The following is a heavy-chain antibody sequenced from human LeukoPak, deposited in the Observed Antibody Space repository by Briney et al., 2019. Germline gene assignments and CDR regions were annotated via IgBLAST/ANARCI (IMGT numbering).Heavy chain of an antibody. CDR3: TRMTTGHDY. CDR2: INQSGYT. Sequence: PSETLSLTCAVSGVSFDDYYWSWVRQPPGKGLEWIGEINQSGYTNDRPSLKSRVTISIDTSRKQFSLNLRSVTVADTAVYYCTRMTTGHDYWGQGTLVTVSS. D-gene: IGHD4-17*01. CDR1: GVSFDDYY. V-gene: IGHV4-34*01. J-gene: IGHJ4*02.